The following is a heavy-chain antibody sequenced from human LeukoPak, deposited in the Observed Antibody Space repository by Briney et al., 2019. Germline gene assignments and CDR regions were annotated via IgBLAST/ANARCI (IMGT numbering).Heavy chain of an antibody. CDR1: GFTFSSYA. D-gene: IGHD2-8*01. CDR2: IRSKANSYAT. CDR3: TRQGYCTNGVCYKSYYYYYMDV. Sequence: GGSLRLSCAASGFTFSSYAMSWVRQASGKGLEWVGRIRSKANSYATACAASVKGRFTISRDDSKNTAYLQMNSLKTEDTAVYYCTRQGYCTNGVCYKSYYYYYMDVWGKGTTVTVPS. J-gene: IGHJ6*03. V-gene: IGHV3-73*01.